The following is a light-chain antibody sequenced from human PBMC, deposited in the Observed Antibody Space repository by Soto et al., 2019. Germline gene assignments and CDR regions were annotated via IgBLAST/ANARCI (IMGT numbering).Light chain of an antibody. CDR3: QQYNNWLWT. Sequence: EIVMTQSPATLSVSPGERATLSCRASLNISSNLAWYQQKPGQAPRVLIDGASTRATGIPARFSGSGSGTEFTLTISSLQSEDFAVYYCQQYNNWLWTFGQGTKVEIK. CDR2: GAS. J-gene: IGKJ1*01. V-gene: IGKV3-15*01. CDR1: LNISSN.